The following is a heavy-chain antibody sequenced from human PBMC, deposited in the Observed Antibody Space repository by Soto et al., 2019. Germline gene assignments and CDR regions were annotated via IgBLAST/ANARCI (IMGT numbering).Heavy chain of an antibody. D-gene: IGHD2-15*01. CDR2: ITDSGAAS. CDR1: GFTFNKYA. CDR3: ARDLSVVFDY. Sequence: SLRLSCTASGFTFNKYAMSWVRQAPGKGLEWVSAITDSGAASHYADSVKGRFTVSRDNSKNTLYLQMNSLRADDTAVYYCARDLSVVFDYWGQGTLVTVSS. J-gene: IGHJ4*02. V-gene: IGHV3-23*01.